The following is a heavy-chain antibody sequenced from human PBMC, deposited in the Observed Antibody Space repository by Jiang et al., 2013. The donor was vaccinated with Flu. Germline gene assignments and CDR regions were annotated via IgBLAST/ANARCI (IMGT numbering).Heavy chain of an antibody. CDR1: IHLHRLL. J-gene: IGHJ6*02. V-gene: IGHV1-2*04. D-gene: IGHD2-2*02. CDR3: ARDCSSTSCYTNGHPTDYYYGMDV. CDR2: INPNSGGT. Sequence: GAEVKKPGASVNGLLQGFWIHLHRLLYATGCDRAPGQGLEWMGWINPNSGGTNYAQKFQGWVTMTRDTSISTAYMELRSLRSDDTAVYYCARDCSSTSCYTNGHPTDYYYGMDVWGQGTTVTVSS.